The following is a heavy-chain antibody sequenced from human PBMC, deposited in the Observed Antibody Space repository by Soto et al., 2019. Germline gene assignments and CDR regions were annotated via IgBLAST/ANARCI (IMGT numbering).Heavy chain of an antibody. J-gene: IGHJ4*02. V-gene: IGHV1-69*01. CDR2: IIPIFGTA. Sequence: SVKFSCKASGGTFRSNAFSGVRQAPGQGLEWRGGIIPIFGTANYAKKFQGKVRITAAESPSTPYRELSGLRSEARAGYYVAREPRTETISFDSWGEGTLATASS. CDR1: GGTFRSNA. D-gene: IGHD1-7*01. CDR3: AREPRTETISFDS.